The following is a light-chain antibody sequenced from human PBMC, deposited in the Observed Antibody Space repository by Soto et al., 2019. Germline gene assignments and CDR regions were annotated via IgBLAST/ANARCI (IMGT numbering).Light chain of an antibody. Sequence: EIVMTQSPATLSVSPGERATLSCRASQSVSSNLAWYQQKPGQAPRLLIYGASTRATGIPARFSGSGSGTELTLTISSLQPDDFATYYCQQYNSYPYTFGQGTKLEIK. CDR3: QQYNSYPYT. CDR2: GAS. V-gene: IGKV3-15*01. J-gene: IGKJ2*01. CDR1: QSVSSN.